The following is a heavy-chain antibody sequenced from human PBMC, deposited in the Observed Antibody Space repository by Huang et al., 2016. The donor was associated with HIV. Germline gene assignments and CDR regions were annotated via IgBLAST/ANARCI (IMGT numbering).Heavy chain of an antibody. D-gene: IGHD2-15*01. CDR3: ARQDMEYGMDV. CDR1: GYSFTSYW. CDR2: IYAGDPDT. J-gene: IGHJ6*02. V-gene: IGHV5-51*01. Sequence: EVQLVQSGAEVKKSGESLKISCKGTGYSFTSYWIGWVRQMPGKGLEWMGVIYAGDPDTRDSPSCQGQVTISADKSITNAYLQWGSLKASDTAMYYCARQDMEYGMDVWGQGTTVTVSS.